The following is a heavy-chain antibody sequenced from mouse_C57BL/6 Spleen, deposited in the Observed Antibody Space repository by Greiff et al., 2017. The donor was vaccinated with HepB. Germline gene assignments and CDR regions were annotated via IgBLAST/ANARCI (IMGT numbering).Heavy chain of an antibody. CDR3: ARSRGYGSPFAY. V-gene: IGHV1-42*01. CDR2: INPSTGGT. J-gene: IGHJ3*01. CDR1: GYSFTGYY. Sequence: VQLKESGPELVKPGASVKISCKASGYSFTGYYMNWVKQSPEKSLEWIGEINPSTGGTTYNQKFKAKATLTVDKSSSTAYMQLKSLTSEDSAVYYCARSRGYGSPFAYWGQGTLVTVSA. D-gene: IGHD1-1*01.